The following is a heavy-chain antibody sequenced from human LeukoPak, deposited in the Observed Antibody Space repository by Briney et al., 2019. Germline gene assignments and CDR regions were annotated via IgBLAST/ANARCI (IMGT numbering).Heavy chain of an antibody. D-gene: IGHD3-10*01. CDR2: ISGSGGST. V-gene: IGHV3-23*01. CDR1: GFTFSSYA. J-gene: IGHJ3*02. CDR3: AKGQSMVRGVITDDAFDI. Sequence: GGSLRLSCAASGFTFSSYAMIWVRQAPGKGLEWVSAISGSGGSTYYADSVKGRFTISRDNSKNTLYLQLNSLRPEDTALYYCAKGQSMVRGVITDDAFDIWGQGTMVTVSS.